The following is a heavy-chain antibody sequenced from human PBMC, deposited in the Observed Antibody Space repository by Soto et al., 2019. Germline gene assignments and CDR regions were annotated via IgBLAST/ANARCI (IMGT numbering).Heavy chain of an antibody. Sequence: PSETLSLTCAVYGGSFSGYYWSWIRQPPGKGLEWIGEINHSGSTNYNPSLKSRVTISVDTSKNQFSLKLSSVTAADTAVYYCARGAKYSIRCMDVWGKGTTVTVSS. D-gene: IGHD1-26*01. CDR1: GGSFSGYY. J-gene: IGHJ6*03. CDR3: ARGAKYSIRCMDV. V-gene: IGHV4-34*01. CDR2: INHSGST.